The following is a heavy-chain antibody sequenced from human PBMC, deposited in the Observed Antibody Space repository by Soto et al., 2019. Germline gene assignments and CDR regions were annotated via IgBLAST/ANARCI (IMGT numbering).Heavy chain of an antibody. CDR3: ARDLWGYCGTDCYPLDV. Sequence: PETLSLTYTVSAGSIRAYYWSWIRQPPGKGLEWIGYMYNTGSTVYNPSFKSRVTISVDTSKNQFSLKLNSVTAADTAVYYCARDLWGYCGTDCYPLDVWGQGTTVTVS. V-gene: IGHV4-59*01. J-gene: IGHJ6*02. D-gene: IGHD2-21*02. CDR1: AGSIRAYY. CDR2: MYNTGST.